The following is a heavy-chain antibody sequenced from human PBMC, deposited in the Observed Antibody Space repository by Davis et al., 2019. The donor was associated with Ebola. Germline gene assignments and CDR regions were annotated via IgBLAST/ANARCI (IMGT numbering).Heavy chain of an antibody. J-gene: IGHJ3*01. Sequence: PSETLSLTCTASGGPISSDAYYWNWIRQPPGKGLEWIAKINYSGTSNYNPSFKNRIIISVDSSKTRLFMKLSSVTAADTAIDYCARLEVKLADAFDLWGQGTVVTVSS. V-gene: IGHV4-30-4*01. CDR2: INYSGTS. CDR3: ARLEVKLADAFDL. CDR1: GGPISSDAYY. D-gene: IGHD3-10*01.